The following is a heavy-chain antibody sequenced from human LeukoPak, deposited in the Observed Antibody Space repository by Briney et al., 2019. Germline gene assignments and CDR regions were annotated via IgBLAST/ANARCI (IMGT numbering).Heavy chain of an antibody. Sequence: PSETLSLTCSVSGASVSTTAYFWNWIRQPAGEGLEWIGRIYASGNTHYNPSLKSRVTMSLDTSKNQFSLRMNSVTAADSAVYFCASYREAYDLYPHGLDVWGRGTVVTVSS. D-gene: IGHD5-24*01. CDR3: ASYREAYDLYPHGLDV. J-gene: IGHJ3*01. V-gene: IGHV4-61*02. CDR1: GASVSTTAYF. CDR2: IYASGNT.